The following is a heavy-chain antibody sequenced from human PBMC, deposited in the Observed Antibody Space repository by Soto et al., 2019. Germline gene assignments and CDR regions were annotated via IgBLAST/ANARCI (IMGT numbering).Heavy chain of an antibody. J-gene: IGHJ4*02. CDR2: ISSSSSYI. CDR3: ARSVGYCSGGSCYSDPTLFDY. Sequence: GGSLRLSCAASGFTFSSYSMNWVRQAPGKGLEWVSSISSSSSYIYYADSVKGRFTISRDNAKNSLYLQMNSLRAEDTAVYYCARSVGYCSGGSCYSDPTLFDYWGQGTLVTAPQ. D-gene: IGHD2-15*01. CDR1: GFTFSSYS. V-gene: IGHV3-21*01.